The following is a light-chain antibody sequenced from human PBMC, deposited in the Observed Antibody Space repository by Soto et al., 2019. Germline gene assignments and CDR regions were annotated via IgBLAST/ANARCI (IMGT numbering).Light chain of an antibody. J-gene: IGLJ1*01. CDR3: AAWDESMNGYV. Sequence: QSVLTQPPSVSEAPRQRVTISCSGSSSNIGNNAVNWYQQLPGKAPKLLIYYDDLLPSGVSDRFSGSKSGTSASLAISGLQSEDEADYYCAAWDESMNGYVFGTETKVTVL. CDR1: SSNIGNNA. CDR2: YDD. V-gene: IGLV1-36*01.